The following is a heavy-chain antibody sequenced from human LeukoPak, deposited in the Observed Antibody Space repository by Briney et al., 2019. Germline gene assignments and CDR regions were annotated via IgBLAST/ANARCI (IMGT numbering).Heavy chain of an antibody. CDR1: GYTFTSYD. CDR2: MNPNSGKT. CDR3: ATQLLVVGY. Sequence: GASVKVSCKASGYTFTSYDINWVRQATGQGLEWMGWMNPNSGKTGYAQKFQGRVTMTTNIPISTAYMELSSLRSEDTAIYYCATQLLVVGYWGQGTLVTVSS. D-gene: IGHD2-2*01. V-gene: IGHV1-8*01. J-gene: IGHJ4*02.